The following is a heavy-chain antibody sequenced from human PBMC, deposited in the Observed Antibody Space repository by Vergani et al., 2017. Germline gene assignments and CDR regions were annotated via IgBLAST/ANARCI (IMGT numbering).Heavy chain of an antibody. D-gene: IGHD3-16*02. J-gene: IGHJ4*02. V-gene: IGHV3-48*03. CDR3: ARDRACGLGELSYFDY. CDR1: GFTFSSYE. CDR2: ISSSGSTI. Sequence: EVQLVESGGGLVQPGGSLRLSCAASGFTFSSYEMNWVRQAPGKGLEWVSYISSSGSTIYYADSVKGRFTISRGNAKNSLYLQMNSLRAEDTAVYYCARDRACGLGELSYFDYWGQGTLVTVSS.